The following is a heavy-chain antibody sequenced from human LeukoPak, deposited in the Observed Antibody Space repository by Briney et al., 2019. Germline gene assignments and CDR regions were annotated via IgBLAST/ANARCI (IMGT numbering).Heavy chain of an antibody. D-gene: IGHD4-17*01. Sequence: SVKVSCKASGGTFSSYAISWVRQAPGQGLEWMGGIIPIFGTANYAQKFQGRVTITTDESTSTAYMELSSLRSEDTAVYYCARALYGDYPYYYYYMDVWGKGTTVTVSS. V-gene: IGHV1-69*05. CDR3: ARALYGDYPYYYYYMDV. CDR2: IIPIFGTA. J-gene: IGHJ6*03. CDR1: GGTFSSYA.